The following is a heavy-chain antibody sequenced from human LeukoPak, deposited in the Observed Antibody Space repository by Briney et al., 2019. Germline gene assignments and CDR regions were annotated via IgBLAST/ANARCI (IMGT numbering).Heavy chain of an antibody. Sequence: GGSLRLSCAASGFTFSSYSMNWVRQAPGKGLEWVLSISSSSSYIYYADSVKGRFTISRDNAKNSLYLQMNSLRAEDTAVYYCARELAYYDFWSGYYQADWFDPWGQGTLVTVSS. CDR2: ISSSSSYI. D-gene: IGHD3-3*01. J-gene: IGHJ5*02. CDR1: GFTFSSYS. V-gene: IGHV3-21*01. CDR3: ARELAYYDFWSGYYQADWFDP.